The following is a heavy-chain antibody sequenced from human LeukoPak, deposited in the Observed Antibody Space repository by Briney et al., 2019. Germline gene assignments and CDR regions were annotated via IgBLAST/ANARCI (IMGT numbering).Heavy chain of an antibody. CDR1: GFTFSTYG. V-gene: IGHV3-21*01. D-gene: IGHD2-15*01. J-gene: IGHJ4*02. CDR3: ARQRGGVGYSLDY. CDR2: ISSSSSYI. Sequence: GGTLRLSSVASGFTFSTYGMSWVRQAPGKGLEWVSSISSSSSYIYYADSVKGRFTISRDNAKNSLYLQMNSLRAEDTAVYYCARQRGGVGYSLDYWGQGTLVTVSS.